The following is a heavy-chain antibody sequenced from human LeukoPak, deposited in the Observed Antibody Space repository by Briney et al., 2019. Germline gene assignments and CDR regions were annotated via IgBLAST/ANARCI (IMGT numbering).Heavy chain of an antibody. Sequence: GGSLRLSCAASGFTFSRYSMNWVRQAPGKGLEWVSSISSSSSYIYYADSVKGRFTISRDNARNSLYLQMNSLRAEDTAVYYCARDDYGDYAGFDYWGQGTLVTVSS. V-gene: IGHV3-21*01. CDR3: ARDDYGDYAGFDY. CDR1: GFTFSRYS. CDR2: ISSSSSYI. J-gene: IGHJ4*02. D-gene: IGHD4-17*01.